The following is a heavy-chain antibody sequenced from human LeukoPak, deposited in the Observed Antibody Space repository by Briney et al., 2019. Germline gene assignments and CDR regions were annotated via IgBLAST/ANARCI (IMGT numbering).Heavy chain of an antibody. Sequence: PGGSLRLSCAASGFTFSSYAMHWVRQAPGKGLEWVAVISYDGSNKYYADSVKGRFTISRDNSKNTLYLQMNSLRAEDTAVYYCARGYWNYETLIDYWGQGTLVTVSS. CDR2: ISYDGSNK. J-gene: IGHJ4*02. D-gene: IGHD1-7*01. CDR3: ARGYWNYETLIDY. CDR1: GFTFSSYA. V-gene: IGHV3-30-3*01.